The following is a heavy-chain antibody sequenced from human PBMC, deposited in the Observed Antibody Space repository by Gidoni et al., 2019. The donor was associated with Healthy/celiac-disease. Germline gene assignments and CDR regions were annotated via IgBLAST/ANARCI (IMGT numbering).Heavy chain of an antibody. V-gene: IGHV1-46*01. D-gene: IGHD2-2*01. CDR3: AREGNVVVPAGRGMDV. CDR2: INPSGGST. Sequence: QVQLVQSGAEVKKPGASVKGSCKASGYTFTSYSMHLVRQAPGQGLEWMGIINPSGGSTSYAQKFQGRVTMTRDTSTSTVYMELSSLRSEDTAVYYCAREGNVVVPAGRGMDVWGQGTTVTVSS. CDR1: GYTFTSYS. J-gene: IGHJ6*02.